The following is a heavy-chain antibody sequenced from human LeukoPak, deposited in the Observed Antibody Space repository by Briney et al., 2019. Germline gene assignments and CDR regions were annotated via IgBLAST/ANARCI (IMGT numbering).Heavy chain of an antibody. J-gene: IGHJ4*02. V-gene: IGHV3-23*01. CDR1: GFTFNNFA. CDR3: AKSRSGYALFDY. Sequence: GGSLRLSCAASGFTFNNFAMSWVRRAPGKGLEWVSSISGSGGTIYYADSVKGRFTISRDNSKNTLYLQMNTLRAVDTAVYYCAKSRSGYALFDYWGQGFLVTVSS. CDR2: ISGSGGTI. D-gene: IGHD5-12*01.